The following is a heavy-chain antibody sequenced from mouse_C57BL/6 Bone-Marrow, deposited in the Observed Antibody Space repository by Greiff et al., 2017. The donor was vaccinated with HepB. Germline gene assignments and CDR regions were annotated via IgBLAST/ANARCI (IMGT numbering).Heavy chain of an antibody. V-gene: IGHV1-61*01. Sequence: VQLQQPGAELVRPGSSVKLSCKASGYTFTSYWMDWVKQRPGQGLEWIGNIYPSDSETHYNQKFKDKATLTVDKSSSTAYMQLSSLTSEDSAVYYCARWGYFYFDYWGQGTTLTVSS. CDR2: IYPSDSET. CDR3: ARWGYFYFDY. CDR1: GYTFTSYW. D-gene: IGHD1-1*01. J-gene: IGHJ2*01.